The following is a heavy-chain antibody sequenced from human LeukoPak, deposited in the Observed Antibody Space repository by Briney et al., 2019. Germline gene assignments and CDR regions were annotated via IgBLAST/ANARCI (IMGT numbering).Heavy chain of an antibody. CDR1: GFTFSSYW. CDR3: ASHSFYCSSTSCYGPHWYFDL. Sequence: GGSLRLSCAASGFTFSSYWMHWVRQAPGKGLVWVSRINSDGSSTSYADSVKGRFTISRDNAKNTLYPQMNSLRAEDTAVYYCASHSFYCSSTSCYGPHWYFDLWGRGTLVTVSS. CDR2: INSDGSST. J-gene: IGHJ2*01. D-gene: IGHD2-2*01. V-gene: IGHV3-74*01.